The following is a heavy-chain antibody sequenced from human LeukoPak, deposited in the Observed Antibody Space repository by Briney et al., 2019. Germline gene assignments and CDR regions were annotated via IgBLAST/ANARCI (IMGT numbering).Heavy chain of an antibody. CDR2: INPKNGGT. Sequence: ASVEVSCKASGFTFTAYYIHWVRQAPGQGLGWMGWINPKNGGTTYAQNFQGRVTMTRDTSISTAYMEISSLRSDDTAVYYCARGGSGSYSGWFDPWGQGTLVTVSS. CDR3: ARGGSGSYSGWFDP. V-gene: IGHV1-2*02. D-gene: IGHD3-10*01. J-gene: IGHJ5*02. CDR1: GFTFTAYY.